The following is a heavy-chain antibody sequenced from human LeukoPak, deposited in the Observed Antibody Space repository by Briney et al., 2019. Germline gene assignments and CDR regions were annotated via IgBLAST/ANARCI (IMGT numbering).Heavy chain of an antibody. V-gene: IGHV3-74*01. J-gene: IGHJ6*02. CDR3: AICRGGGYYYYYGMDV. D-gene: IGHD2-15*01. CDR2: INSDGSST. Sequence: GGSLRLSCAASGFTFSSYWMHWVRQAPGEGLVWVSRINSDGSSTSYADSVKGRFTISRDNAKNTLYLQMNSLRAEDTAVYYCAICRGGGYYYYYGMDVWGQGTTVTVSS. CDR1: GFTFSSYW.